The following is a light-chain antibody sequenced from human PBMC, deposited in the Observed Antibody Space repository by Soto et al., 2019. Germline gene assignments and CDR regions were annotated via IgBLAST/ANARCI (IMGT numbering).Light chain of an antibody. Sequence: EIVMTQSPAALSVSPGERVTLTCWATQGVSSNLAWYQQKPGMAPRLLIYAASTLETGVPARFSGSGSATDFTLTITSLQSEDFAVYYCQQYDVWPLTFGGGTKVEI. CDR1: QGVSSN. CDR3: QQYDVWPLT. V-gene: IGKV3-15*01. J-gene: IGKJ4*02. CDR2: AAS.